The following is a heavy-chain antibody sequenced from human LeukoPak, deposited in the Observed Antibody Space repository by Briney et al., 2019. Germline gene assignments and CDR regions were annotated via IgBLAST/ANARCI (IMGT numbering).Heavy chain of an antibody. CDR3: ARDLNYYDSSGLRSYYYYYRDV. V-gene: IGHV4-31*03. Sequence: SETLSLTCTVSGGSINSGGYYWSWIRQHPGKGLESIVYNYYSGSTYYNPSLKRRVTISVDTSKNQFSLKLSSVTAADTAVYYCARDLNYYDSSGLRSYYYYYRDVWGKETRVSVSS. CDR2: NYYSGST. J-gene: IGHJ6*03. CDR1: GGSINSGGYY. D-gene: IGHD3-22*01.